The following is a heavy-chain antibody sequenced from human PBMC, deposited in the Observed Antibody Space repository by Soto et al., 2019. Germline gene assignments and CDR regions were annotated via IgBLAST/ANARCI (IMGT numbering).Heavy chain of an antibody. J-gene: IGHJ4*02. CDR1: GFTFSSYA. CDR2: ISYDGSNK. CDR3: ARESSYFDY. Sequence: QAGGSLRLSCAASGFTFSSYAMHWVRQAPGKGLEWVAVISYDGSNKYYADSVKGRFTISRDNSKNTLYLQMNSLRAEDTAVYYCARESSYFDYWGQGTLVTVSS. D-gene: IGHD6-13*01. V-gene: IGHV3-30-3*01.